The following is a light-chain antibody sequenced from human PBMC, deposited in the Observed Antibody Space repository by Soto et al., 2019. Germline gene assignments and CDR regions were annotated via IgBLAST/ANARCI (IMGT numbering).Light chain of an antibody. J-gene: IGKJ5*01. Sequence: EIVLTQSPCTLSLSPLERATLSFMASQSVSSSYLAWYQQKPGQAPRLLMYEASSRATGIPDRFSGSGSGTDFTLTISRLEAEDFAVYYCQQSSSSPITFGQGTRLEIK. CDR2: EAS. CDR1: QSVSSSY. V-gene: IGKV3-20*01. CDR3: QQSSSSPIT.